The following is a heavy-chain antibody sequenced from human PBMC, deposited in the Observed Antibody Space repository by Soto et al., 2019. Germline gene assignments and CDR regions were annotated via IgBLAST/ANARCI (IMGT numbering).Heavy chain of an antibody. CDR1: GYTFTSYA. V-gene: IGHV1-3*01. CDR2: INAGNGNT. Sequence: QVQLVQSGAEVKKPGASVKVSCKASGYTFTSYAMHWVRQAPGQRLEWMGWINAGNGNTKYSQKFQGRVTITRDTSASTAYIELSSLRSEDTAVYYCARGEDGGSPSRNYYYYGMDVWGQGTTVTVS. D-gene: IGHD3-10*01. J-gene: IGHJ6*02. CDR3: ARGEDGGSPSRNYYYYGMDV.